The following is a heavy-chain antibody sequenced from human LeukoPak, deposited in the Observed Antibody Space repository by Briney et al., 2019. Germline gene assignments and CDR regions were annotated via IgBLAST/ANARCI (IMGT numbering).Heavy chain of an antibody. CDR3: ARVRGGSYQPLFDY. CDR2: IIPIFGTA. Sequence: GASVKVSCKASGYTFTSYYMHWVRQAPGQGLEWMGGIIPIFGTANYAQKFQGRVTITADESTSTAYMELSSLRSEDTAVYYCARVRGGSYQPLFDYWGQGTLVTVSS. J-gene: IGHJ4*02. V-gene: IGHV1-69*13. CDR1: GYTFTSYY. D-gene: IGHD1-26*01.